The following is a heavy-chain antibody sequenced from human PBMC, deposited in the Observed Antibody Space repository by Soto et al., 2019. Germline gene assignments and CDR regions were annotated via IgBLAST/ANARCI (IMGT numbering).Heavy chain of an antibody. CDR2: IFYSGST. CDR1: GGSIRSYY. D-gene: IGHD5-18*01. V-gene: IGHV4-59*01. J-gene: IGHJ4*02. CDR3: ARGAADTAMVDS. Sequence: SETLSLTCTVSGGSIRSYYWTWIRQPPGKGLEWLGYIFYSGSTFYNPSLKSRVTIPIHTSKSQFSLQLTSVTAADTAVYYCARGAADTAMVDSWGQGTLVTV.